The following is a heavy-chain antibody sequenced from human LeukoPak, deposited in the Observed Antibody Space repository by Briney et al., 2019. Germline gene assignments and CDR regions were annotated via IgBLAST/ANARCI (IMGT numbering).Heavy chain of an antibody. CDR1: GGTFSSYA. V-gene: IGHV1-69*04. D-gene: IGHD6-13*01. CDR2: IIPILGIA. J-gene: IGHJ4*02. Sequence: SVKVSCKASGGTFSSYAISWVRQAPGQGLEWMGRIIPILGIANYAQKFQGRVTITADKSTSTAYMELNSLRAEDTAVYYCAKDPGIAAADDYWGQGTLVTVSS. CDR3: AKDPGIAAADDY.